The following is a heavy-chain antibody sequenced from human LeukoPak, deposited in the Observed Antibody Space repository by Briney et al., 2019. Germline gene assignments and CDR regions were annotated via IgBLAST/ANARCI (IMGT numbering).Heavy chain of an antibody. CDR2: MYFGGSS. J-gene: IGHJ4*02. D-gene: IGHD5-18*01. Sequence: SETLSLTCTVSGGSISSYYWSWIRQPPGKGLEWIGYMYFGGSSNYNPSLKSRVTISVDTSKNQLSLNLNSVTAADTAVYYCARASRGYSYGFAEYWGQGTLVTVSS. CDR3: ARASRGYSYGFAEY. CDR1: GGSISSYY. V-gene: IGHV4-59*01.